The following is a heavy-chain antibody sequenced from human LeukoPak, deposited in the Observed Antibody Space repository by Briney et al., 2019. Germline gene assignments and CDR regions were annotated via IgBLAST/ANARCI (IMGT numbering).Heavy chain of an antibody. CDR1: GVSISRFY. D-gene: IGHD1-1*01. Sequence: KPSETLSLTCTTSGVSISRFYWSWVRQPPGKGLEWIGNIYSGVPTYFNPSLKSRVIISVDTSKNQFSLNLTSVTAADTAMYYCVQTTGWPGFDYCGQGILVTVSS. CDR2: IYSGVPT. J-gene: IGHJ4*02. CDR3: VQTTGWPGFDY. V-gene: IGHV4-4*09.